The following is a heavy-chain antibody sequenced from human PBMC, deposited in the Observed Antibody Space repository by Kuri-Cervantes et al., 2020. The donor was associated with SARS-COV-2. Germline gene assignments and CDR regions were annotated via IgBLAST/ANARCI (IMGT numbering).Heavy chain of an antibody. Sequence: GGSLRLSCAASGFTFSSYAMHWVRQAPGKGLERVAVISYDGSNKYYADSVKGRFTISRDNSKNTLYLQMNSLRAEDTAVYYCARDFFTMGRRGVDIWGQGTMVTVSS. J-gene: IGHJ3*02. CDR1: GFTFSSYA. D-gene: IGHD3-10*01. CDR2: ISYDGSNK. CDR3: ARDFFTMGRRGVDI. V-gene: IGHV3-30-3*01.